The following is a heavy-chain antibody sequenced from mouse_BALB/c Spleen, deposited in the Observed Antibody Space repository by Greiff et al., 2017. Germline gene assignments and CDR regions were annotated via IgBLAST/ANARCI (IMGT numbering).Heavy chain of an antibody. Sequence: VKLQESAAELARPGASVKMSCTASGYTFTSYTMHWVKQRPGQGLEWIGYIKPSSGYTEYNQKFKDKTTLNADKYSSTAYMQLSSLTSDDSAVYSCARTGSRYPFDYWGQGTTLTVSS. CDR1: GYTFTSYT. CDR2: IKPSSGYT. V-gene: IGHV1-4*02. J-gene: IGHJ2*01. D-gene: IGHD1-1*01. CDR3: ARTGSRYPFDY.